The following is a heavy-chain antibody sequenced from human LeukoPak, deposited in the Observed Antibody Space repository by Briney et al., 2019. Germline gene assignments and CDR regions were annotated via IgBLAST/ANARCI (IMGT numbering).Heavy chain of an antibody. D-gene: IGHD2-21*01. CDR3: ARVPDFIARPCDS. V-gene: IGHV4-34*01. CDR1: GVSFSGYY. Sequence: SEPLSLTCAVYGVSFSGYYWTLIRLTPGRGLEWVGESSPTGDITGYNPSLNGRATISVDPSKKQFSLKLTSVTAADTGVYYCARVPDFIARPCDSWGPGTLVTVSS. J-gene: IGHJ4*02. CDR2: SSPTGDIT.